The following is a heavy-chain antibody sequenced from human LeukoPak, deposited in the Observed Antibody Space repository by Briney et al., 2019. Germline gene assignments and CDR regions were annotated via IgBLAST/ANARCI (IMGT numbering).Heavy chain of an antibody. J-gene: IGHJ4*02. V-gene: IGHV4-4*02. CDR3: ARRNYYDSTGYYPTDY. D-gene: IGHD3-22*01. Sequence: SETLSLTCTVSGGSISTSDWWSWVRQPPGKGLEWIGEIYHSGSTNYNPSFKSRVTISIDKSKNQFSLKLNSMTAADTAVFYCARRNYYDSTGYYPTDYWGQGTLVTVSS. CDR1: GGSISTSDW. CDR2: IYHSGST.